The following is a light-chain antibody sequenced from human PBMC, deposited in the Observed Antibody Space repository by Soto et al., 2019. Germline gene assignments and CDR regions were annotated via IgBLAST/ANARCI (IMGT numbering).Light chain of an antibody. J-gene: IGKJ4*01. CDR2: GAS. CDR3: QQYNGGLT. V-gene: IGKV3-15*01. Sequence: EIVMTQSPATLSVSPGERATLSCRASQSVSSNLAWYQQKPGQAPRLLIYGASTRATGIPARFSGSGSGTEFTLTISSLQSEDFAVYYCQQYNGGLTFGGGTKVEIK. CDR1: QSVSSN.